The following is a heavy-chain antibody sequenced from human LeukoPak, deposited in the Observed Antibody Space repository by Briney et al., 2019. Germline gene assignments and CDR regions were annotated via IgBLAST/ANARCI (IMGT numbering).Heavy chain of an antibody. CDR3: ARSRAVVRGTPKGGMDV. J-gene: IGHJ6*04. CDR2: INHSGST. Sequence: SETLSLTCAVYGGSFSGYYWSWIRQPPGKGLEWIGEINHSGSTNYNPSLKSRVTISVDTSKNQFSLKLSSVTAADTAVYYCARSRAVVRGTPKGGMDVWGKGTTVTVSS. D-gene: IGHD3-10*01. V-gene: IGHV4-34*01. CDR1: GGSFSGYY.